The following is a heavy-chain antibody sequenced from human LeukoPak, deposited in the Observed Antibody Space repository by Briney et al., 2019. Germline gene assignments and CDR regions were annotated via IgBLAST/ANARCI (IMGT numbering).Heavy chain of an antibody. V-gene: IGHV4-59*08. J-gene: IGHJ4*02. Sequence: SETLSLTCTVSGGSISSYYWSWIRQPPGKGLEWIGYIYYSGSTNYNPSLKSRVTISVDTSKNQFSLKLSSVTAADTAVYYCASLSIAAAGTVFDYWGQGTLVTVSS. CDR3: ASLSIAAAGTVFDY. CDR2: IYYSGST. D-gene: IGHD6-13*01. CDR1: GGSISSYY.